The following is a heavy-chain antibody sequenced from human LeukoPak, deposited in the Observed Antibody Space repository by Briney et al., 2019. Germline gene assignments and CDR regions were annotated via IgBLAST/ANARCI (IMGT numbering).Heavy chain of an antibody. J-gene: IGHJ3*02. V-gene: IGHV3-9*03. Sequence: GGSLRLSCAASGFTFDEYAMHWVRQAPGKGLEWVSGISWNSGSIGYADSVKGRFTISRDNAKNSLYLQMNSLRAEDMALYYCARGLVPAASGAFDICGQETMVPVSS. CDR1: GFTFDEYA. CDR3: ARGLVPAASGAFDI. CDR2: ISWNSGSI. D-gene: IGHD2-2*01.